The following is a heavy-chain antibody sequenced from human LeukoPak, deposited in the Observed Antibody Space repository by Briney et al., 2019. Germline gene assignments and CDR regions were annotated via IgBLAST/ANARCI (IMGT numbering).Heavy chain of an antibody. CDR3: ARSIAVAGTHY. D-gene: IGHD6-19*01. CDR2: IKQDGSEK. Sequence: GGSLRLSCAASGFTFSSYWMSWVRQAPGKGPEWVANIKQDGSEKYYVDSVKGRFTISRDNAMNSLYLQMNSLRAEDTAVYYCARSIAVAGTHYWGQGTLVTVSS. V-gene: IGHV3-7*01. J-gene: IGHJ4*02. CDR1: GFTFSSYW.